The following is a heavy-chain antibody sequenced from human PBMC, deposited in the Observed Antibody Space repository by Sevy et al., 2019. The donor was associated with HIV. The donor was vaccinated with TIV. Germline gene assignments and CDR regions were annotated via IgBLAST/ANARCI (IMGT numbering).Heavy chain of an antibody. V-gene: IGHV4-34*01. CDR1: GGSFSGYY. Sequence: SETLSLTCAVYGGSFSGYYWSWIRQPQGKGLEWIGEINHSGSTNYNPSLKSRVTISVDTSKNQFSLKLSSVTAADTAVYYCARHCGSTSCSHAFDIWGQGTMVTVSS. CDR3: ARHCGSTSCSHAFDI. CDR2: INHSGST. J-gene: IGHJ3*02. D-gene: IGHD2-2*01.